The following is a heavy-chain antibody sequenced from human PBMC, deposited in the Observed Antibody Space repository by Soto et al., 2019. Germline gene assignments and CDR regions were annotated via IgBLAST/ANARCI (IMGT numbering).Heavy chain of an antibody. J-gene: IGHJ6*02. D-gene: IGHD2-8*01. V-gene: IGHV3-23*01. CDR3: TKSRRSVLMVYGFGGMDV. CDR1: GFSVSDYA. CDR2: ISGSGDGT. Sequence: GGSLRLSCAASGFSVSDYAMSWVRQAPGKGLEWVSSISGSGDGTYYGDSVKGRFTLSRDTSQKTLYLQMNNLRGEDTAVYFCTKSRRSVLMVYGFGGMDVWGRGTTVTVSS.